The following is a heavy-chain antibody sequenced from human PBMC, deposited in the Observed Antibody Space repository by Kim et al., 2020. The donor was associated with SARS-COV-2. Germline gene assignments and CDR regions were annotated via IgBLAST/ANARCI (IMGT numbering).Heavy chain of an antibody. Sequence: GGSLRLSCAAPGFTFSDYYMSWIRQAPGKGLEWVSYISSSGSTIYYADSVKGRFTISRDNAKNSLYLQMNSLRAEDTAVYYCARDHLLWFGESKDAFDIWGQGTMVTVSS. J-gene: IGHJ3*02. V-gene: IGHV3-11*01. CDR2: ISSSGSTI. CDR1: GFTFSDYY. CDR3: ARDHLLWFGESKDAFDI. D-gene: IGHD3-10*01.